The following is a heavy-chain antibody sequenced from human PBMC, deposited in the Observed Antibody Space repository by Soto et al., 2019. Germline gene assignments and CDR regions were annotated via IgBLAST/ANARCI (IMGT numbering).Heavy chain of an antibody. D-gene: IGHD3-10*01. V-gene: IGHV3-15*07. CDR2: IKSKTDGGTT. Sequence: EVQLVESGGGLVKPGGSLRLSCAASGFTFSNAWMNWVRQAPGKGLEWVGRIKSKTDGGTTDYAAPVKGRFTISRDDSKNTLFLQMNSLKTEDTAVYYCTRDPQFYYSGSPYDIWGQGTMVTVSS. CDR3: TRDPQFYYSGSPYDI. J-gene: IGHJ3*02. CDR1: GFTFSNAW.